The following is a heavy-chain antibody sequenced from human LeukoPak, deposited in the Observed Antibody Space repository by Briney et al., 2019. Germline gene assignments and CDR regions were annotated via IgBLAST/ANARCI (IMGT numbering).Heavy chain of an antibody. CDR3: ASTKPSYGDPDVRFDY. CDR1: DITFSSDS. J-gene: IGHJ4*02. D-gene: IGHD4-17*01. CDR2: IKSDGSST. Sequence: PGGSLRLSCAASDITFSSDSMHWVRQAPGRGLEWISRIKSDGSSTDYADSVKGRFTISRDNAKNTLYLQMNSLRAEDTAVYYCASTKPSYGDPDVRFDYWGQGTLVTVSS. V-gene: IGHV3-74*01.